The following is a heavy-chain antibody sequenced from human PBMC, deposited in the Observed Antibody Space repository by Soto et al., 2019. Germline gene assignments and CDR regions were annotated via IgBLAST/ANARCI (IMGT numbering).Heavy chain of an antibody. V-gene: IGHV1-69*13. CDR1: GGTFSSYA. D-gene: IGHD2-21*02. J-gene: IGHJ4*02. CDR3: AGGAPYCGGDCYSFDY. Sequence: SVKVSCKASGGTFSSYAISWVRQAPGQGLEWMGGIIPIFGTANYAQKFQGRVTITADESTSTAYMELSSLRSEDTAVYYCAGGAPYCGGDCYSFDYWGQGTLVTVSS. CDR2: IIPIFGTA.